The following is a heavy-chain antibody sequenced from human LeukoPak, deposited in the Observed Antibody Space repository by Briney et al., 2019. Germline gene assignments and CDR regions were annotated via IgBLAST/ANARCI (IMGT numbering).Heavy chain of an antibody. D-gene: IGHD6-6*01. CDR2: ITNSGADT. CDR1: GFTFSNYA. J-gene: IGHJ4*02. Sequence: PGGSLRLSCAASGFTFSNYAMSWVRQAPGKGLEWVSAITNSGADTFHADSVKGRFTISRDNSQSTLFLQMNSLRAEDTATYYCAKGSSSSRPYHFDHWGRGTLVTVSS. V-gene: IGHV3-23*01. CDR3: AKGSSSSRPYHFDH.